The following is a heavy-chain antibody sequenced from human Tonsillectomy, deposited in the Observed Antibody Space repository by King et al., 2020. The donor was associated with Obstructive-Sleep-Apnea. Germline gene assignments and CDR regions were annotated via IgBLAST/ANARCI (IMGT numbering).Heavy chain of an antibody. Sequence: VQLVESGGGLVQPGGSLRLSCAASGFTFSSYAMSWVRQAPGKGLEWVSAISGSGGSTYYADSVKGRFTISRDNSKNTLYLQMNSLRADDTAVYYCAKDRRAYCGGDCYSAFDYWGQGTLVTVYS. D-gene: IGHD2-21*02. J-gene: IGHJ4*02. V-gene: IGHV3-23*04. CDR2: ISGSGGST. CDR3: AKDRRAYCGGDCYSAFDY. CDR1: GFTFSSYA.